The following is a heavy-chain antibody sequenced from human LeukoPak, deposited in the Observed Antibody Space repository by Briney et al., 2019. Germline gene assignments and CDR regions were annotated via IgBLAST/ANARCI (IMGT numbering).Heavy chain of an antibody. CDR1: GGTFSSYA. CDR3: GPGSVYYDSSGLGDY. CDR2: IIPIFGTA. V-gene: IGHV1-69*13. D-gene: IGHD3-22*01. Sequence: SVKVSCKASGGTFSSYAISWVRQAPGQGLEWMGGIIPIFGTANYAQKFQGRVTITADESTSTAYMELSSLRSEDTAVYYCGPGSVYYDSSGLGDYWGQGTLVTVSS. J-gene: IGHJ4*02.